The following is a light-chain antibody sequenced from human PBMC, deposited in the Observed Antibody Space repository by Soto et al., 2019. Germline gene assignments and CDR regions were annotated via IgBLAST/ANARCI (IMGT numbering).Light chain of an antibody. CDR2: GVS. V-gene: IGLV2-14*03. J-gene: IGLJ1*01. CDR1: RSDVGAYNS. CDR3: SSYTSTSTKV. Sequence: QSALTQPASVSRSPGQSITISCTGTRSDVGAYNSVSWYQHYPGKAAKLMVYGVSNRPSGISNRFSGSKSDNTASLTISGLQAEDEADYYCSSYTSTSTKVFGTGTKLTVL.